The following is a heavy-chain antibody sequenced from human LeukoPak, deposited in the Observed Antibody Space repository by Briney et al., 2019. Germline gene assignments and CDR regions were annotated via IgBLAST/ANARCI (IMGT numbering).Heavy chain of an antibody. Sequence: SETLSLTCAVYGGSFSGYYWSWIRQPPGKGLEWIGEINHSGSTNYNPSLKSRVTISVDTSKNQFSLNLSSVTAADTAVYYCARPPYPSSGTYYFYYWGQGTLVTVSS. D-gene: IGHD3-10*01. V-gene: IGHV4-34*01. CDR2: INHSGST. CDR3: ARPPYPSSGTYYFYY. CDR1: GGSFSGYY. J-gene: IGHJ4*02.